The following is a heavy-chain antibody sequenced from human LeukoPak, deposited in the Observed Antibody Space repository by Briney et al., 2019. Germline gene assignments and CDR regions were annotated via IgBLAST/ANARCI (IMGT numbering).Heavy chain of an antibody. D-gene: IGHD6-19*01. CDR2: IYYGGST. Sequence: PSETLSLTCTVSGGSISSSTYYWGWIRQPPGKGLEWIGSIYYGGSTYYNPSLKSRVTISVDTSKNQFSLKLTSVTAADTAVYYCARQSGSGWSPTWFDPWGQGTLITVSS. CDR3: ARQSGSGWSPTWFDP. J-gene: IGHJ5*02. V-gene: IGHV4-39*07. CDR1: GGSISSSTYY.